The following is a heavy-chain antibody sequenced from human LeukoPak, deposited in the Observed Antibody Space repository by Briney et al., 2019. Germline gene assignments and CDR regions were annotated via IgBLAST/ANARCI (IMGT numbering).Heavy chain of an antibody. V-gene: IGHV3-21*01. CDR2: ITSSSYI. J-gene: IGHJ4*02. CDR1: GFTFSSYS. CDR3: ARDLALYGDY. D-gene: IGHD4-17*01. Sequence: GGSLRLSCAASGFTFSSYSMNWVGRAPGKGLKWVSSITSSSYIYYADSVKGRFTISRDNAKNSLYLQMNSLRAEDTAVYYCARDLALYGDYWGQGTLVTVSS.